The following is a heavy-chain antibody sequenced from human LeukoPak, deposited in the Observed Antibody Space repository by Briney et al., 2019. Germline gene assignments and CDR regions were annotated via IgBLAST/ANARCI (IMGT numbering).Heavy chain of an antibody. CDR2: IYYSGST. CDR3: ARHTGHYYYYYGMDV. J-gene: IGHJ6*02. Sequence: SETLSLTCTVSGGSISSYYWSWIRQPPGKGLEWIGYIYYSGSTNYNPSLKSRVTISVDTSKNQFSLKLSSVTAADTAVYYCARHTGHYYYYYGMDVWGQGTTVTVSS. CDR1: GGSISSYY. D-gene: IGHD4-17*01. V-gene: IGHV4-59*08.